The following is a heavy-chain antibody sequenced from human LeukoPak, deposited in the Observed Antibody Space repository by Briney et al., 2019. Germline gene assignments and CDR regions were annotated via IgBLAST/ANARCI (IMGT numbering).Heavy chain of an antibody. D-gene: IGHD4-11*01. Sequence: SETLSLTCTVSGVSISSNYWGWIRQPPGKGLEWNGLEWIGYIHANRDTNYNPSLNRRVTMSLDSSRRHLSLNLSSLTAADTAVYFCAGYDHSNYLAYWGQGILVTVSS. CDR1: GVSISSNY. CDR3: AGYDHSNYLAY. V-gene: IGHV4-4*08. CDR2: IHANRDT. J-gene: IGHJ4*02.